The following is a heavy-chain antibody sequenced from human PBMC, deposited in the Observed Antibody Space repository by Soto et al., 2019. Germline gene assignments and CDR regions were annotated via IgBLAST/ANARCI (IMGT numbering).Heavy chain of an antibody. CDR1: GFTFSNYG. J-gene: IGHJ4*02. CDR3: ARGGGGSSLYRGDY. CDR2: ISSGSSYL. D-gene: IGHD6-13*01. V-gene: IGHV3-21*01. Sequence: EVQLVESGGGLVKPGGSLRLSCAVSGFTFSNYGMIWVRQSPGKGLEWVASISSGSSYLHYVDSIKGRFTISRDNAKNSLYLQMNSLRAEDTAVYYCARGGGGSSLYRGDYWGQGILVTVSS.